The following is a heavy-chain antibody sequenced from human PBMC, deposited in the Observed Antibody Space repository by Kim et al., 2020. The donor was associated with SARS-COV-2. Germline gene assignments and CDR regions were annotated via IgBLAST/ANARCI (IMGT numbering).Heavy chain of an antibody. J-gene: IGHJ2*01. CDR1: GITVSGNY. Sequence: GGSLRLSCAASGITVSGNYMTWVRQAPGKGLEWVSVMYGDGSSDYADSVKGRYSISRDTYRDTLYLQMNSVSAEDTAVYYCATRSSGWNSCYFDLWGRGTLVTVSS. D-gene: IGHD6-19*01. V-gene: IGHV3-66*02. CDR2: MYGDGSS. CDR3: ATRSSGWNSCYFDL.